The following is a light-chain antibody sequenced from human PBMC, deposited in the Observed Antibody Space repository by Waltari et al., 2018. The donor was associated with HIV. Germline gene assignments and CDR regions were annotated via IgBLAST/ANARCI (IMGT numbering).Light chain of an antibody. CDR2: LNSDGSH. J-gene: IGLJ3*02. V-gene: IGLV4-69*01. Sequence: QVVLTQSPSASASLGASVKLTCTLSHGHASYAIACHQQQPEKGPRLLVKLNSDGSHFKGDGIPDRFSGSSSGAERYLTISSLQSEDEADYYCQTWGPGFQVFGGGTKLTVL. CDR3: QTWGPGFQV. CDR1: HGHASYA.